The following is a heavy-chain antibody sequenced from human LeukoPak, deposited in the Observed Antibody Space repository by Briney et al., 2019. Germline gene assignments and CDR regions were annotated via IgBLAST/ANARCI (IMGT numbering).Heavy chain of an antibody. Sequence: GGSLRLSCAASGFSFSNYGMHWVRQAPGKGLEWVAFTPYDGRKEYYADSMKGRFTISRDNSKNTVSLQMNSLRGEDTAMYYCAKSHDGDPKEGAFDIWGQGTMVTVSS. CDR1: GFSFSNYG. V-gene: IGHV3-30*02. J-gene: IGHJ3*02. CDR2: TPYDGRKE. D-gene: IGHD4-17*01. CDR3: AKSHDGDPKEGAFDI.